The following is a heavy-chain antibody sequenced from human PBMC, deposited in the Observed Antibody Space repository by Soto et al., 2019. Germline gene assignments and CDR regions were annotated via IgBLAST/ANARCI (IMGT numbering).Heavy chain of an antibody. V-gene: IGHV1-3*01. Sequence: QVQLVQSGAEVKKPWASVKVSCTASGYTFTHYAIHWVRHAPGQRLEWMGFINAGSGNTKYSQTFQGRLTFTKDTSASTAYRDLSSLTAEDTAIYYCARGLAADGAWGQGTLVTVSS. CDR2: INAGSGNT. CDR3: ARGLAADGA. D-gene: IGHD6-13*01. CDR1: GYTFTHYA. J-gene: IGHJ5*02.